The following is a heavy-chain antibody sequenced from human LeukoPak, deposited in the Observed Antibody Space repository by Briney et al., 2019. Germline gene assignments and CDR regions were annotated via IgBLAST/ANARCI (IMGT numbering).Heavy chain of an antibody. J-gene: IGHJ6*02. V-gene: IGHV3-30*18. D-gene: IGHD4-11*01. CDR1: GFTFSSSG. Sequence: GGSLRLSCAASGFTFSSSGMHWVRQAPGKGLEWVAVVSYDGRNKYYADSVKGRFTISRDNSKNTLYMQMNSLRAEDTAVYYCAKDCGYYSSYYYGMDVWGQGTTVTVSS. CDR2: VSYDGRNK. CDR3: AKDCGYYSSYYYGMDV.